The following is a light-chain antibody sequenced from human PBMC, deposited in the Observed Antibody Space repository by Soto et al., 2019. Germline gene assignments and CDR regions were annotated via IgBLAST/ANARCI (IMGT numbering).Light chain of an antibody. V-gene: IGKV3-15*01. CDR2: GSY. J-gene: IGKJ1*01. Sequence: EIVLTQSPATLSLSPGERATLACMASQSVSSNLAWYQQKPGQATRLISYGSYTRATGIPARFSGSGSGTELTLTISSLQSEDFAVYYCQQYNNWPTWTFGQGTKVDIK. CDR1: QSVSSN. CDR3: QQYNNWPTWT.